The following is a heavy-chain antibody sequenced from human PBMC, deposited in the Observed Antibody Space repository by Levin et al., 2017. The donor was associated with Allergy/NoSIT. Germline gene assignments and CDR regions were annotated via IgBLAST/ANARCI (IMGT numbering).Heavy chain of an antibody. V-gene: IGHV3-48*01. Sequence: AASVKVSCAASGFTFSSYTMNWVRQAPGKGLEWVSYISSSSGTIKYADSVKGRFTISRDDAKNSVYLQMDSLRTEDTAVYYCARAYCSGGNCNTGYWGQGTLVTVSS. CDR1: GFTFSSYT. D-gene: IGHD2-15*01. CDR2: ISSSSGTI. J-gene: IGHJ4*02. CDR3: ARAYCSGGNCNTGY.